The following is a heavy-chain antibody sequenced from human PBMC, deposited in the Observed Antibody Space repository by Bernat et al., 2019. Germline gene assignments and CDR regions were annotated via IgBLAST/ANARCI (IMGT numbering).Heavy chain of an antibody. J-gene: IGHJ4*02. D-gene: IGHD4-17*01. Sequence: QVRLVESGGDLVKPGGSLRLSCAASGFTFSDYYMSWYRQAPGKGLECISYNSGDSSDTNYADSVKGRFTISRDNAKNSLFLQMNSLRVEDTAVYYCARWTRAPDYWGQGTLVTVSS. CDR2: NSGDSSDT. CDR1: GFTFSDYY. V-gene: IGHV3-11*05. CDR3: ARWTRAPDY.